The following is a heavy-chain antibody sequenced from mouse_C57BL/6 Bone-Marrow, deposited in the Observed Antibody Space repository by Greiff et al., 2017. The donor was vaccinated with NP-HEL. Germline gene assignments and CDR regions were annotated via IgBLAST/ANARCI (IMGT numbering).Heavy chain of an antibody. V-gene: IGHV8-8*01. D-gene: IGHD2-4*01. J-gene: IGHJ3*01. CDR1: GFSLSTFGMG. CDR2: IWWDDDK. CDR3: ARSHYDWFAY. Sequence: QVTLKVSGPGILQPSQTLSLTCSFSGFSLSTFGMGVGWIRQPSGKGLEWLAHIWWDDDKYYNPALKSRLTISKDTSKNQVFLKIANVDTADTATYYCARSHYDWFAYWGQGTLVTVSA.